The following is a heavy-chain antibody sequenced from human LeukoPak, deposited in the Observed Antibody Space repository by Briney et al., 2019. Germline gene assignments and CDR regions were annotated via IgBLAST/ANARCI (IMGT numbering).Heavy chain of an antibody. V-gene: IGHV1-3*01. J-gene: IGHJ4*02. Sequence: ASVKVSCKAPGYTFTSYAMHWVRQAPGQRLEWMGWINAGNSNTKYSQKFQGRVTITRDTSASTAYMELSSLRSEDTAVYYCARGSPRYCSGGSCLTYWGQGTLVTVSP. CDR1: GYTFTSYA. CDR2: INAGNSNT. D-gene: IGHD2-15*01. CDR3: ARGSPRYCSGGSCLTY.